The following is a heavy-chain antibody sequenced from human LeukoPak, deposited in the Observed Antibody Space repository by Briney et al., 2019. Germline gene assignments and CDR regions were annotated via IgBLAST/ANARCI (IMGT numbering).Heavy chain of an antibody. CDR2: IYHSGST. Sequence: SETLSLTCTVSGYSISSGYYWGWIRQPPGKGLEWIGSIYHSGSTYYNPSLKSRVTISVDTSKNQFSLKLSSVTAADTAVYYCARSWIAVAVLDYWGQGTLVTVSS. CDR3: ARSWIAVAVLDY. J-gene: IGHJ4*02. V-gene: IGHV4-38-2*02. CDR1: GYSISSGYY. D-gene: IGHD6-19*01.